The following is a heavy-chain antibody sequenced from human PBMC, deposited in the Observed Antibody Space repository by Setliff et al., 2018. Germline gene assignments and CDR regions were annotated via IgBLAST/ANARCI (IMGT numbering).Heavy chain of an antibody. D-gene: IGHD3-22*01. CDR1: GFSFSRHW. J-gene: IGHJ3*02. CDR3: VRDDADNYDAFDN. Sequence: GSLRLSCVVSGFSFSRHWMSWVRQAPGKGLEWVADIKQDGSTKYYLDSVKGRFTISRDNAKRSPYLQMNGLRADDTGVYYCVRDDADNYDAFDNWGQGTLVTVSS. CDR2: IKQDGSTK. V-gene: IGHV3-7*01.